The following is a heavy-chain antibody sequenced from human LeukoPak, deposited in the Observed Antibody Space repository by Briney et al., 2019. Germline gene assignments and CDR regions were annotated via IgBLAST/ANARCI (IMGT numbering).Heavy chain of an antibody. D-gene: IGHD3-22*01. Sequence: PGRSLRLSCAASGFTFDDYAMHWVRQAPGKGLEWVAVISYDGSNKYYADSAQGRFTISRDNSKNTLYLQMNSLRAEDTAVYYCAKDRRIVVTVNPGFFDYWGQGTLVTVSS. CDR1: GFTFDDYA. CDR3: AKDRRIVVTVNPGFFDY. CDR2: ISYDGSNK. V-gene: IGHV3-30*04. J-gene: IGHJ4*02.